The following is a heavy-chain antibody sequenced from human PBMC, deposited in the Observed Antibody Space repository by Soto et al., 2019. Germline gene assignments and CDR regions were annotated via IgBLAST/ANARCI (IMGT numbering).Heavy chain of an antibody. V-gene: IGHV3-11*05. J-gene: IGHJ4*02. CDR1: GFTFSDYY. CDR2: ISRSTSHT. Sequence: QVQLVESGGGLVKPGGSLRLSCAVSGFTFSDYYMTWIRQAPWKGLEWVSYISRSTSHTTYTDSVKGRFTISRENAKNSLFLQMNSLRAEDTAVYYCARGRGAAADYFDFWGQGTLVTVSS. D-gene: IGHD6-13*01. CDR3: ARGRGAAADYFDF.